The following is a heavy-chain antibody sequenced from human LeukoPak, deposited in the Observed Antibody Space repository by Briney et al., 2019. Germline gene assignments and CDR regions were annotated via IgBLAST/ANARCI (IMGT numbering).Heavy chain of an antibody. Sequence: GGSLRLSCEVSGFTFNEYAMHWVRQAPGEGLEWVSGINWNSGRIDHADSVKGRFTISRDNANNFLYLQMNSLRAEDTALYFCAKDILPRHSSGWYYFDYWGQGTLVTVSS. D-gene: IGHD6-19*01. V-gene: IGHV3-9*01. CDR2: INWNSGRI. CDR3: AKDILPRHSSGWYYFDY. J-gene: IGHJ4*02. CDR1: GFTFNEYA.